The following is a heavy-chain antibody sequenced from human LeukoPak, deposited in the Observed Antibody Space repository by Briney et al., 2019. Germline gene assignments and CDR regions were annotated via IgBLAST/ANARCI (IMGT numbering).Heavy chain of an antibody. CDR2: ISGSGGST. D-gene: IGHD2-2*01. CDR1: GFTYSSCA. V-gene: IGHV3-23*01. J-gene: IGHJ4*02. CDR3: AKRHCSSTHCYAFDY. Sequence: PGGSLRLSCATSGFTYSSCAMAWVRQAPGKGLEWVSSISGSGGSTYYADSVKGRFTISRDNSMNTLYLQMNSLTAEDTAVYYCAKRHCSSTHCYAFDYWGQGTLVIVSS.